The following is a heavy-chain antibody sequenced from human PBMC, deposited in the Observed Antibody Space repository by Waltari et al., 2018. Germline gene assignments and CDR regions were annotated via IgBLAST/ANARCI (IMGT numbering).Heavy chain of an antibody. Sequence: EVQLVESGGGLVQPGGSLRLSCAASGFTFSSYAMSWVRPAPGKGLEWVSAISGSGGSTYYADSVKGRFTISRDKSKNTLYLQMNSLRAEGTAVYDCAKVPFDYGDTYYCDYWGQGTLVTVSS. CDR1: GFTFSSYA. J-gene: IGHJ4*02. CDR2: ISGSGGST. V-gene: IGHV3-23*04. CDR3: AKVPFDYGDTYYCDY. D-gene: IGHD4-17*01.